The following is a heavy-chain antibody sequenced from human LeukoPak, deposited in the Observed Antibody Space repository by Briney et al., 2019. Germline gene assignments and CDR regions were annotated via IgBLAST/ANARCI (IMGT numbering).Heavy chain of an antibody. CDR2: MSGGGTST. CDR3: AKDSSSWYDWFDP. D-gene: IGHD6-13*01. V-gene: IGHV3-23*01. J-gene: IGHJ5*02. Sequence: GGSLRLSCAASGFTFSNYAMTWVRQAPGKGLEWVSAMSGGGTSTYYAGSVKGRFTISGDNSKNTLYLQMNSLRAEDTAVYYCAKDSSSWYDWFDPWGQGTLVTVSS. CDR1: GFTFSNYA.